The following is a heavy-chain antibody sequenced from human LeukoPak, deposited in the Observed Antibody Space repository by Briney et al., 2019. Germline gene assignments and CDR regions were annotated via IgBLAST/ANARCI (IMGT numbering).Heavy chain of an antibody. J-gene: IGHJ4*02. CDR2: IRSKPHSHTT. D-gene: IGHD2-15*01. V-gene: IGHV3-73*01. Sequence: PGGSLKLSCAASGFTFSGSDMHWVRQASGKGLEWVGLIRSKPHSHTTVYAASVQGRFTISRDDSKNTAYLQMNSLKAEDTAVYYCTRQDCSGGSCSYVDYWGQGTLVTVSS. CDR3: TRQDCSGGSCSYVDY. CDR1: GFTFSGSD.